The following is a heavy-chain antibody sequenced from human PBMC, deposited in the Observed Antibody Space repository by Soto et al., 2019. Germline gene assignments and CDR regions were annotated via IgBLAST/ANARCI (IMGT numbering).Heavy chain of an antibody. CDR1: GGSVNGYY. Sequence: SETLSLTCAVYGGSVNGYYWNWIRQPPGKGLEWIGEINHTGGTHYNPSLKSRVTMSVDTSKNQFSLRLSSVTAADTALYYCATRITVFGLLIPPFDPWGQGTQVTVSS. CDR2: INHTGGT. D-gene: IGHD3-3*01. J-gene: IGHJ5*02. V-gene: IGHV4-34*01. CDR3: ATRITVFGLLIPPFDP.